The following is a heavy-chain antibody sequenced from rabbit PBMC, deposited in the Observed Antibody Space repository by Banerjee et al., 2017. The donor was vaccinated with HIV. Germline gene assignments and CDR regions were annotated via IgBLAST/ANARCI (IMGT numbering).Heavy chain of an antibody. Sequence: QQQLVESGGGLVQPEGSLTLICTASGFSFSGNYYMSWVRQAPGKGLEWIACIYAGSSGNTKYASWAKGRFTISKTSSTTVTLQMTSLTAADTATYFCARDDAYDGDGYAFNLWGQGTLVTVS. CDR2: IYAGSSGNT. CDR3: ARDDAYDGDGYAFNL. D-gene: IGHD6-1*01. J-gene: IGHJ4*01. CDR1: GFSFSGNYY. V-gene: IGHV1S45*01.